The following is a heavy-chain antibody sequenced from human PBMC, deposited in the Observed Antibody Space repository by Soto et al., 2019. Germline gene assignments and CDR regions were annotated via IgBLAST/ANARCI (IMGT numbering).Heavy chain of an antibody. V-gene: IGHV3-30*18. CDR3: AKGGRQWLVTSDFNY. CDR1: GFTFSDYA. D-gene: IGHD6-19*01. CDR2: VSHDGRNT. Sequence: VQLVESGGGVVQPGRSLRLSCAASGFTFSDYAMHWVRQAPGKGLEWVAVVSHDGRNTHYADSVKGRFTISRDSSKNTVALERTSLGAQGTAVYYCAKGGRQWLVTSDFNYWGQGALVTVSS. J-gene: IGHJ4*02.